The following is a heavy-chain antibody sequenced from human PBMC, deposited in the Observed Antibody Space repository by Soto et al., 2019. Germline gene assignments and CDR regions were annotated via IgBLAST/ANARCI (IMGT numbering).Heavy chain of an antibody. CDR1: GFTFSDYY. V-gene: IGHV3-11*01. CDR2: ISSSGSTI. D-gene: IGHD3-22*01. CDR3: ARDVLYYYDSSGPVFDY. Sequence: PGGSLRLSCAASGFTFSDYYMSWIRQAPGKGLEWVSYISSSGSTIYYADSVKGRFTISRDNAKNSLYLQMNSLRAEDTAVYYCARDVLYYYDSSGPVFDYWGQGTLVTVSS. J-gene: IGHJ4*02.